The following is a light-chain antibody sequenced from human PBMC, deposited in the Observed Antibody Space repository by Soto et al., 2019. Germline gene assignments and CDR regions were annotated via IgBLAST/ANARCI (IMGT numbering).Light chain of an antibody. Sequence: EIVMTQSPATLSVSPGERATLSCRASQSVSSNLAWYQQKPGQAPRLLIYGASIRATGIPVRFSGNGSGTEFTLTISSLQSGDFAVYYCQQYNNWPPWTFGRGTKVEIK. CDR3: QQYNNWPPWT. V-gene: IGKV3-15*01. CDR2: GAS. J-gene: IGKJ1*01. CDR1: QSVSSN.